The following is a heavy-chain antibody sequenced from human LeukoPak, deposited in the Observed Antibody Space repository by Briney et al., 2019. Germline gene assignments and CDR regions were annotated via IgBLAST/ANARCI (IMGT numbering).Heavy chain of an antibody. J-gene: IGHJ4*02. V-gene: IGHV3-30*04. D-gene: IGHD2-2*02. CDR2: MSFDVNNK. Sequence: GGSLRLSCAASGFTFSSYAMSWVRQAPGKGLEWVATMSFDVNNKYYADSVRGRFTISRDNSKNTLYLQMNSLGAEDTAVYSCARGYCTSSSCYIDYWGQGTLVTVSS. CDR3: ARGYCTSSSCYIDY. CDR1: GFTFSSYA.